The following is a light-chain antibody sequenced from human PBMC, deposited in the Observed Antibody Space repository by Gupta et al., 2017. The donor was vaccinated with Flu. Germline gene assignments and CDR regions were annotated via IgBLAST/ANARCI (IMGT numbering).Light chain of an antibody. Sequence: DIQMTQSTSSLSASIGDRATITCRASQSITNYLNWYQQKPGKAPNLLIYAAHSLQSGVPSRFSGSGSGTDFTLTISSLQPEDFATYYCQQCYSTPYTFGQGTKLEIK. J-gene: IGKJ2*01. CDR2: AAH. CDR1: QSITNY. CDR3: QQCYSTPYT. V-gene: IGKV1-39*01.